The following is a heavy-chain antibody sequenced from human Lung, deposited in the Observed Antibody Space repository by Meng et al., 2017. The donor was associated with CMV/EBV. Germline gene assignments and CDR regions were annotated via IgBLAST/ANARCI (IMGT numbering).Heavy chain of an antibody. D-gene: IGHD2-15*01. CDR2: ISNSGST. CDR1: GGSISTYY. J-gene: IGHJ6*02. Sequence: GSLRLXXTVSGGSISTYYWNWLRQLPGKGLEWIGYISNSGSTDYNPSLKSRVTISVDTSKNQFSLKLTSVTAADTAVYYCARFDMDVEGYYGRDVWGQGTXVTVSS. V-gene: IGHV4-59*01. CDR3: ARFDMDVEGYYGRDV.